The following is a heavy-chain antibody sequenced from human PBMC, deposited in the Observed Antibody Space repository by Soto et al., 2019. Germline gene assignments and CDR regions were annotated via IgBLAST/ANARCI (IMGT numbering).Heavy chain of an antibody. CDR3: ARGPIGDAAMVTNYFDY. CDR2: ISVSGDRT. V-gene: IGHV3-23*01. J-gene: IGHJ4*02. CDR1: GFTFSSYA. Sequence: EVQLLESGGGLVQPGGSLRLSCAASGFTFSSYAMCWVRQAPGKGLEWVSSISVSGDRTFYADSVKGRFTISRDNSRNTLHLQMNSLRAEDTALYYCARGPIGDAAMVTNYFDYWGQGTLVTVSS. D-gene: IGHD5-18*01.